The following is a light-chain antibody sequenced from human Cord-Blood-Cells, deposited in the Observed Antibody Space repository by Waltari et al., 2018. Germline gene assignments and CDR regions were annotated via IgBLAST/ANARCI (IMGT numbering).Light chain of an antibody. CDR1: QSVRSN. CDR2: GAS. V-gene: IGKV3-15*01. J-gene: IGKJ3*01. CDR3: QQYNNWPFT. Sequence: EIVMTQSPATLSVSPGERATLPCRASQSVRSNLACYQQKPGQAPRLLIYGASTRATGIPARFSGSGSGTEFTLTISSLQSEDFAVYYCQQYNNWPFTFGPGTKVDIK.